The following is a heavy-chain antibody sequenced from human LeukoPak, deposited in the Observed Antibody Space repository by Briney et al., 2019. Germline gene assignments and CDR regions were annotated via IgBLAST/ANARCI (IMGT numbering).Heavy chain of an antibody. V-gene: IGHV3-21*01. CDR1: GFTFSSYS. D-gene: IGHD3-10*01. J-gene: IGHJ4*02. CDR2: ISSSSSYI. Sequence: GALRLSCAASGFTFSSYSMNWVRQAPGKGLEWVSSISSSSSYIYYADSVKGRFTISRDNAKNSLYLQMNSLRAEDTAVYYCARDPYYYGSGSYCDYWGQGTLVTVSS. CDR3: ARDPYYYGSGSYCDY.